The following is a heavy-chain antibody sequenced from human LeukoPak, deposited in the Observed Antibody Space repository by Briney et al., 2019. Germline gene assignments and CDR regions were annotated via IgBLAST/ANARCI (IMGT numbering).Heavy chain of an antibody. CDR2: IYSGGST. Sequence: GGSLRLSCAASGFTVSSNYMSWVRQAPGKGLEWVSVIYSGGSTYYADSVKGRFTISRDNSKNTLYLQMNSLRAEDTAVYYCASGASGYHKYYFDYWGQGTLVTVSS. J-gene: IGHJ4*02. CDR1: GFTVSSNY. D-gene: IGHD3-22*01. CDR3: ASGASGYHKYYFDY. V-gene: IGHV3-53*01.